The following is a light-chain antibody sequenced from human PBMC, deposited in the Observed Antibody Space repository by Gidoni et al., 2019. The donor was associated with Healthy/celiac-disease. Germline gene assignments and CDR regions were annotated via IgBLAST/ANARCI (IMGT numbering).Light chain of an antibody. CDR2: DAS. V-gene: IGKV1-33*01. CDR3: QQYDNPLFT. Sequence: DIQMTQSPSSLSASVGDRVTITCQASQDISNYLNWYQQKPGKAPTLLIYDASNLETGVPSRFSGSGTGTDFTFLISSLQPEDIATYYCQQYDNPLFTFGPGTKVDIK. J-gene: IGKJ3*01. CDR1: QDISNY.